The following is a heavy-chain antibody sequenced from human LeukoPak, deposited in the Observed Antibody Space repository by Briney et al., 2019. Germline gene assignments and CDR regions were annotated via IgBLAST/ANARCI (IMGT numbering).Heavy chain of an antibody. CDR1: GYTFTSLF. Sequence: ASVKVSCKASGYTFTSLFMHWVCQAPGQGLEWMGIINPRGGSATSAQRFQGRLTVTRDTSTSTVYMELSSLTSEDTAVYYCARDYRGSGSLTTFDSWGQGTLVTVSS. J-gene: IGHJ4*02. V-gene: IGHV1-46*01. D-gene: IGHD3-10*01. CDR2: INPRGGSA. CDR3: ARDYRGSGSLTTFDS.